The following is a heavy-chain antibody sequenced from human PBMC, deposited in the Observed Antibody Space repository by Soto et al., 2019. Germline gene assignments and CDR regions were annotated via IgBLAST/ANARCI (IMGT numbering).Heavy chain of an antibody. CDR2: ISYDGSDK. J-gene: IGHJ4*02. CDR1: GFTFSNYG. V-gene: IGHV3-30*18. D-gene: IGHD4-17*01. Sequence: QVQVVESGGGVVQPGRSLRLSCAASGFTFSNYGMHWVRQAPGKGLEWVAVISYDGSDKYYADSVKGRFTISRDNSKNTLSRQMNSLRPEDTAVYYCAKGGMTPVTVLEYWGQGTLVTVSS. CDR3: AKGGMTPVTVLEY.